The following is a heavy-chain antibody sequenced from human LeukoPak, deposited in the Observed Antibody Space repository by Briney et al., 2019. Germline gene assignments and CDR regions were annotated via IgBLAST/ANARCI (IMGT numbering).Heavy chain of an antibody. Sequence: GGSLRLSCAASGFTFSSYAMSWIRQAPGKGLEWVSVISGSGVDTYYADSVKGRFTISRDNSKNTLYLQMNSLRAEDTAVYYCAKRSGNCCYFDSWGQGTLVTVSS. V-gene: IGHV3-23*01. CDR1: GFTFSSYA. CDR3: AKRSGNCCYFDS. CDR2: ISGSGVDT. D-gene: IGHD1-26*01. J-gene: IGHJ4*02.